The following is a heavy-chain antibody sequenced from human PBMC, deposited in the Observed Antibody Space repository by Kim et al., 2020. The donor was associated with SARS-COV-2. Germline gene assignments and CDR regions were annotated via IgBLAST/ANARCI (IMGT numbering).Heavy chain of an antibody. J-gene: IGHJ4*02. CDR3: ARIRRDSGYDLDDPFDY. CDR1: GFSLSTSGMC. D-gene: IGHD5-12*01. V-gene: IGHV2-70*11. CDR2: IDWDDDK. Sequence: SGPTLVKPTQTLTLTCTFSGFSLSTSGMCVSWIRQPPGKALEWLARIDWDDDKYYSTSLKTRLTISKDTSKNQVVLTMTNMDPVDTATYYCARIRRDSGYDLDDPFDYWGQGTLVTVSS.